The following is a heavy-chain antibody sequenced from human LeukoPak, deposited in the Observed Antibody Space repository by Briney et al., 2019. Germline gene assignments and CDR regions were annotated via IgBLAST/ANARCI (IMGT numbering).Heavy chain of an antibody. Sequence: GESLRISCKGSAYSFTSYWIGWVRQMPGKGLEWMGIIYPGDSDTRYSPSFQGQVTISADKSISTAYLQWSSLRASDTAMYYCAILGYCSGGSCYSDAFDIWGQGTMVTVSS. CDR3: AILGYCSGGSCYSDAFDI. CDR1: AYSFTSYW. D-gene: IGHD2-15*01. J-gene: IGHJ3*02. V-gene: IGHV5-51*01. CDR2: IYPGDSDT.